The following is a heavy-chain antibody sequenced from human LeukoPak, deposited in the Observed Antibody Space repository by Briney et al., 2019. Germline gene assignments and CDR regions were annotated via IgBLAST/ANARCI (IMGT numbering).Heavy chain of an antibody. CDR1: GFTFSGSA. J-gene: IGHJ4*02. Sequence: PGGSLRLSCAASGFTFSGSAMHWVRQAPGKGLEWVSGISWNSGSIGCADSVKGRFTISRDNAKNSLYLQMNSLRAEDTALYYCAKGDGSGSYSSLFDYWGQGTLVTVSS. CDR3: AKGDGSGSYSSLFDY. D-gene: IGHD3-10*01. CDR2: ISWNSGSI. V-gene: IGHV3-9*01.